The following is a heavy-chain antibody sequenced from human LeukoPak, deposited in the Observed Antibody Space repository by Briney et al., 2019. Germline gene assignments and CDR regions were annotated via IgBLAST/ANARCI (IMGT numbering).Heavy chain of an antibody. Sequence: SETLSLTCAVYGGSFSGYYWSWIRQPPGKGLEWVGEINHSGSTNYNPSLKSRVTISVDTSKNQFSLKLSSVTAADTAVYYCARGSSTVDYWGQGTLVTVSS. CDR2: INHSGST. V-gene: IGHV4-34*01. CDR3: ARGSSTVDY. CDR1: GGSFSGYY. D-gene: IGHD2-2*01. J-gene: IGHJ4*02.